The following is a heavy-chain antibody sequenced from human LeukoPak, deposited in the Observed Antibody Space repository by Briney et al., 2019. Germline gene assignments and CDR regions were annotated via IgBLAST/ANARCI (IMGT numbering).Heavy chain of an antibody. V-gene: IGHV3-13*04. D-gene: IGHD6-19*01. CDR3: VRGGSGWYYFDY. CDR1: GFTFTNYD. CDR2: IGIAGDT. J-gene: IGHJ4*02. Sequence: GGSLRLSCAASGFTFTNYDMHWVRQVTEKGLEWVSAIGIAGDTYYPGSVRGRFTISRENAKNSLYLQMNRLRDGDTAVYYCVRGGSGWYYFDYWGQGTLVTVSS.